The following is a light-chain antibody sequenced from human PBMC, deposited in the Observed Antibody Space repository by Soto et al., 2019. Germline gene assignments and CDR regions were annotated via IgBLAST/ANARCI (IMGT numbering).Light chain of an antibody. V-gene: IGLV4-69*01. Sequence: QLVLTQSPSASASLGASVKLTCTLSSGHSSYAIAWHQQQPEKGPRYLMKLNSDGSHSKGDGIPDRFSGSSSGAERYLTISSLQSEDEADYYCQTWGNGSWVFGGRTKLTVL. CDR3: QTWGNGSWV. CDR1: SGHSSYA. J-gene: IGLJ3*02. CDR2: LNSDGSH.